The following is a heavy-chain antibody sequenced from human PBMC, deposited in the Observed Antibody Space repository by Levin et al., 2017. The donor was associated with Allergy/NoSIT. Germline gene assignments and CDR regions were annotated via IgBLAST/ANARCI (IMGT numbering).Heavy chain of an antibody. CDR1: GGSFSGYY. V-gene: IGHV4-34*01. CDR3: ARGLISGQNHVPIGGIGDY. Sequence: SETLSLTCAVYGGSFSGYYWSWIRQPPGKGLEWIGEINHSGSTNYNPSLKSRVTISVDTSKNQFSLKLSSVTAADTAVYYCARGLISGQNHVPIGGIGDYWGQGTLVTVSS. J-gene: IGHJ4*02. D-gene: IGHD1-14*01. CDR2: INHSGST.